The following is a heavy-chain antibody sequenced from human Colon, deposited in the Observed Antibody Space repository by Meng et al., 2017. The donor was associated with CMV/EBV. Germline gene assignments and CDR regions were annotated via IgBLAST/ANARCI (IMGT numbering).Heavy chain of an antibody. CDR3: AKENSDSSGFDLDY. Sequence: AYGFTFSSYAMSWVRQAPGKGLEWVSAVRQTGARTYYADSVKGRFTISRDNSKNTLYLQLTSLRAEDTAVYYCAKENSDSSGFDLDYWGQGTLVTVSS. J-gene: IGHJ4*02. CDR1: GFTFSSYA. V-gene: IGHV3-23*01. D-gene: IGHD3-22*01. CDR2: VRQTGART.